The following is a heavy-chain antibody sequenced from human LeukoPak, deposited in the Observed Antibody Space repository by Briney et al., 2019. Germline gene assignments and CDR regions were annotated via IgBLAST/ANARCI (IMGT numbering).Heavy chain of an antibody. J-gene: IGHJ2*01. CDR3: ARDTYRFFDL. V-gene: IGHV3-7*01. CDR1: GFTFNTYW. CDR2: IKEDGSDK. Sequence: GGSLRLSCTASGFTFNTYWMGWVRQAPGKGLEWVADIKEDGSDKYSVDSVKGRFTISRDNTKNSLYLRMDSLRAEDTAVYYCARDTYRFFDLWGRGTLVTVSS.